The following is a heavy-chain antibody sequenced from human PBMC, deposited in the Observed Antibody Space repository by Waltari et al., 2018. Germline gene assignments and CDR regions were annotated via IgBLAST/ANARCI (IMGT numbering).Heavy chain of an antibody. V-gene: IGHV3-21*01. D-gene: IGHD5-18*01. J-gene: IGHJ4*02. Sequence: EVQLVESGGGLVKPGGSLRLSCAASGFTFSSYSMNWVRQAPGKGLEWVSSISSSSSYIYYADSVKGRFTISRDNAKNSLYLQMNSLRAEDTAVYYCARDLGYSYGHIDYWGQGTLVTVSS. CDR1: GFTFSSYS. CDR2: ISSSSSYI. CDR3: ARDLGYSYGHIDY.